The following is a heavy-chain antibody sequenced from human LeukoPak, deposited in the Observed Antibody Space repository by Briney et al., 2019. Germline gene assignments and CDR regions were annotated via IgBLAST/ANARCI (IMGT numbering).Heavy chain of an antibody. J-gene: IGHJ6*03. CDR1: GFTFSNYW. CDR2: XXQDXXEK. V-gene: IGHV3-7*04. D-gene: IGHD3-3*01. CDR3: ARDNGVVHGVYYMDV. Sequence: PGGSLRLSCAASGFTFSNYWMXXXXXXXXXXXXXXXXXXQDXXEKLYVNSVRGXXXXXRDNAKXSLFLQMNSLRAEDTAVYYCARDNGVVHGVYYMDVWGKGTTVTVS.